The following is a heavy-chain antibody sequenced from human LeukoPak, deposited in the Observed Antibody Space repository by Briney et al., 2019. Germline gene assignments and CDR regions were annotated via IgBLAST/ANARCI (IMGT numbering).Heavy chain of an antibody. V-gene: IGHV4-59*08. Sequence: SETLSLTCTVSGGSISSYYWSWIRQPPGKGLEWIGYIYYSGSTNHNPSLKSRVTISVDTSKNQFSLKLSSVTAADTAVYYCARHGNRSWVAGLSYYYYYGMDVWGQGTTVTVSS. D-gene: IGHD6-19*01. CDR1: GGSISSYY. CDR3: ARHGNRSWVAGLSYYYYYGMDV. J-gene: IGHJ6*02. CDR2: IYYSGST.